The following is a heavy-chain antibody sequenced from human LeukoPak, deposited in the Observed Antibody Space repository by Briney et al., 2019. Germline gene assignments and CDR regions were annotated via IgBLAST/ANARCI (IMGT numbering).Heavy chain of an antibody. CDR1: GYTFTGYY. D-gene: IGHD6-6*01. J-gene: IGHJ3*02. CDR2: INPNSGGT. Sequence: ASVKVSCKASGYTFTGYYMHWVRQAPGQGLEWMGWINPNSGGTNYAQKFQGRVTMTRDTSTSTVYMELSSLRSEDTAVYSCARGEYSSPRSAFDIWGQGTMVTVSS. V-gene: IGHV1-2*02. CDR3: ARGEYSSPRSAFDI.